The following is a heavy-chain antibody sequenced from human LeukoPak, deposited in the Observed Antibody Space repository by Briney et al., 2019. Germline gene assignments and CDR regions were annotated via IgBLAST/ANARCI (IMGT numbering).Heavy chain of an antibody. V-gene: IGHV3-53*01. D-gene: IGHD1-26*01. CDR1: GFTVSTNY. CDR3: AIVVSPRWFDP. Sequence: GGSLRLSCAASGFTVSTNYLSWVRQAPGKGLEWVSTIFSGGSTYYADSVKGRFTISRDNSKNTLYLQMNSLRAEDTAVYYCAIVVSPRWFDPWGQGTLVTVSS. J-gene: IGHJ5*02. CDR2: IFSGGST.